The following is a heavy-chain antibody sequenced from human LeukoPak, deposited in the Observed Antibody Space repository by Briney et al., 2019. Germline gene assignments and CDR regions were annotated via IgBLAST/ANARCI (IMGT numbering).Heavy chain of an antibody. CDR3: AGDSIGMGFGANYGMDV. V-gene: IGHV4-34*01. CDR1: GGSFSGYY. D-gene: IGHD3-10*01. CDR2: INHSGST. J-gene: IGHJ6*02. Sequence: SETLSLTCAVYGGSFSGYYWSWIRQPPGKGLEWIGEINHSGSTNYNPSLKSRVTISVDTSKNQFSLKLSSVTAADTAVYYCAGDSIGMGFGANYGMDVWGQGTTVTVSS.